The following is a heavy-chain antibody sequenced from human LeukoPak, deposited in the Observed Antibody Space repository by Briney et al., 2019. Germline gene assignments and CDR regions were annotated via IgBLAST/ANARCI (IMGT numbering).Heavy chain of an antibody. CDR2: IRYDGGNK. V-gene: IGHV3-30*02. J-gene: IGHJ3*02. Sequence: PGGAPKLFFGASGFTFKNLGMHRVPQAPSQGPEWAAFIRYDGGNKYYADSVKGRFTISRDNSKNTLYLQMNSLRPEDTAVYYCATEGSEDAFDIWGQGAMVTVSS. D-gene: IGHD3-10*01. CDR1: GFTFKNLG. CDR3: ATEGSEDAFDI.